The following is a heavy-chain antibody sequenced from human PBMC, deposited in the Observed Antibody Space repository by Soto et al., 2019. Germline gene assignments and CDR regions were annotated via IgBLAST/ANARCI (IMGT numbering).Heavy chain of an antibody. CDR2: VVPMYDSV. Sequence: SVKVSFKASGGTFNTYTINLLRQAPGRGLEWVGQVVPMYDSVNYAETFQGRVTITVYKSTNTAYMELTSLRSQDTALYFCASWRSYSGSYCFDYWGQGTMVTVSS. J-gene: IGHJ4*02. V-gene: IGHV1-69*06. CDR3: ASWRSYSGSYCFDY. CDR1: GGTFNTYT. D-gene: IGHD1-26*01.